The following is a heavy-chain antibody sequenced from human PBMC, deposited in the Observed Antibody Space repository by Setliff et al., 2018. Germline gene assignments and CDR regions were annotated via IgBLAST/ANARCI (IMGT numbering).Heavy chain of an antibody. CDR2: ISSYNDVT. V-gene: IGHV1-18*01. J-gene: IGHJ3*01. D-gene: IGHD2-15*01. CDR1: GYIFKSYG. Sequence: ASVKVSCKASGYIFKSYGISWVRQAPGQGLEWMGWISSYNDVTNYAQSFQGRVTMTTDTSKSAAYMDLRGLRSDDTAVYYCAISTLSICSGGSCPHAFDVWGQGTMVTVS. CDR3: AISTLSICSGGSCPHAFDV.